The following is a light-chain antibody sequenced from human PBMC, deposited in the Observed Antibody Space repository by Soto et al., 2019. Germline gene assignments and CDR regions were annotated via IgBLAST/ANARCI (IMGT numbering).Light chain of an antibody. V-gene: IGKV3-15*01. Sequence: RVMTQSPATLSLSPGERATLSCRASQSVSTNVAWYQQKPGQAPRLLIYGASTRATDIPARFSGSGSWTDFTLTISSLQSEDFAVYYCQQYYNWPPWTFGQGTKVEV. CDR1: QSVSTN. J-gene: IGKJ1*01. CDR2: GAS. CDR3: QQYYNWPPWT.